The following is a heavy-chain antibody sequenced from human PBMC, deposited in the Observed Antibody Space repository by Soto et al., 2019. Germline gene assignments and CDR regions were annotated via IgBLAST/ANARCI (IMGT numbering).Heavy chain of an antibody. J-gene: IGHJ6*02. D-gene: IGHD3-9*01. V-gene: IGHV1-8*01. CDR2: MNPNSGNT. Sequence: QVQLVQSGAEVKKPGASVKVSCKASGYTFTSYDINWVRQATGQGLEWMGWMNPNSGNTGYAQKFQGSVTMTRNTSRSTAYMELSSLRSEDTAGYYWASERTTISMDVWGQGTTVTVSS. CDR1: GYTFTSYD. CDR3: ASERTTISMDV.